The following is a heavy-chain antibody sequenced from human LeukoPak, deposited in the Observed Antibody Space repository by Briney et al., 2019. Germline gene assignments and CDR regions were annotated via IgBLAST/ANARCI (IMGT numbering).Heavy chain of an antibody. J-gene: IGHJ4*01. Sequence: GGPRRLSCAASGFTFGNHWLSWVRQAPGKGLEWVANIKQDGSEKYYVDSVKGRFTISRDNAKSSLYLQMNSLRAEDTAVYYCARDRPYYYFDYWGQGALATVSS. CDR1: GFTFGNHW. CDR3: ARDRPYYYFDY. V-gene: IGHV3-7*04. CDR2: IKQDGSEK. D-gene: IGHD3-10*01.